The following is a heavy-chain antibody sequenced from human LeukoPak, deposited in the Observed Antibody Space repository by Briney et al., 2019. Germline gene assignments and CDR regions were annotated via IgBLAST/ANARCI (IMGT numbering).Heavy chain of an antibody. CDR3: ARGPSGYHNT. CDR1: GFTFGSYE. D-gene: IGHD5-12*01. V-gene: IGHV3-48*03. Sequence: GGSLRLSCAVSGFTFGSYEMSWVRQAPGKGLEWISYISHSGSTIYYADSVKGRFTISRDNAKNSLYLQMNSLRTEDTAVYYCARGPSGYHNTGGQGTLVTVSS. J-gene: IGHJ4*02. CDR2: ISHSGSTI.